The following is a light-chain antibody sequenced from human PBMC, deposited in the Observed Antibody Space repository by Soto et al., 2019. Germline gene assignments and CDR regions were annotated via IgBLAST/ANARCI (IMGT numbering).Light chain of an antibody. J-gene: IGLJ2*01. CDR2: DVT. CDR1: SSDVGGYNY. V-gene: IGLV2-14*03. CDR3: TSYSTSSPYLV. Sequence: QSALTQPASVSGSPGQSITISCTGTSSDVGGYNYVSWYQHHPGKAPKLMIYDVTNRPSGVSNRFSGSKSGNTASLTISGLQAEDEADYYCTSYSTSSPYLVFGGGTKLTVL.